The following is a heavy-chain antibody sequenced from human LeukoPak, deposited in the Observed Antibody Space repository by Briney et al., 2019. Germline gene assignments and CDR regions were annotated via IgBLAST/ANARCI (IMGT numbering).Heavy chain of an antibody. CDR3: ARHGLTSFDF. Sequence: PSETLSLTCTVSGGSINSYYWSWIRQPPGKGLEWIGYVYYSGSTNYNPSLKSRVTISVDTSKNQLSLKLSSVTAADTAVYFCARHGLTSFDFWGQGTLVTVSS. CDR2: VYYSGST. V-gene: IGHV4-59*01. CDR1: GGSINSYY. J-gene: IGHJ4*02. D-gene: IGHD2-21*02.